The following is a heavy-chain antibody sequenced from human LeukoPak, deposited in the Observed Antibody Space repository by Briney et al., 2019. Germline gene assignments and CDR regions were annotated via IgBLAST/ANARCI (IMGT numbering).Heavy chain of an antibody. CDR1: GDSISSYY. Sequence: PSETLSLTCTVSGDSISSYYWSWIRHPPRKGLEWIGYIYYSGSTNFNPSLKSRVTISVDTSKNQFSLRLSSVTAADTAVYYCARVNYYDSSGTDYWGQGTLVTVSS. J-gene: IGHJ4*02. CDR3: ARVNYYDSSGTDY. V-gene: IGHV4-59*01. CDR2: IYYSGST. D-gene: IGHD3-22*01.